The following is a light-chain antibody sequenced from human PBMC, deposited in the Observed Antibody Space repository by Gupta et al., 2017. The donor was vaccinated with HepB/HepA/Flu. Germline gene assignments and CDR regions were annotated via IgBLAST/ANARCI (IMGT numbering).Light chain of an antibody. J-gene: IGLJ3*02. CDR2: EVT. V-gene: IGLV2-23*02. Sequence: QSVLTQPASVSGSPGQSITISCTGTSSDVGIYNLVSWFQQHPGKAPKLMIYEVTKRSSGISNHFSGSKSGNTASLTISGLQAEDEADYYCCSYAGSNIWVFGGGTKVTVL. CDR1: SSDVGIYNL. CDR3: CSYAGSNIWV.